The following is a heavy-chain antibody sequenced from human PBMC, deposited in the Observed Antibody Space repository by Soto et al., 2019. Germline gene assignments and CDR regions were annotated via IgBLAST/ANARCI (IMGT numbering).Heavy chain of an antibody. CDR3: AHLVVAGITYSGDS. V-gene: IGHV2-5*02. CDR2: IYWDDDK. D-gene: IGHD2-15*01. CDR1: GFSLSTSGVG. Sequence: QITLKESGPTLVKPTQTLTLTCTFSGFSLSTSGVGVGWIRQPPGKALEWLTFIYWDDDKRNRPFLKSRLTTXXXTXXHLGVLTMTNMDPVDTATYYCAHLVVAGITYSGDSWGQGTLVTASS. J-gene: IGHJ4*02.